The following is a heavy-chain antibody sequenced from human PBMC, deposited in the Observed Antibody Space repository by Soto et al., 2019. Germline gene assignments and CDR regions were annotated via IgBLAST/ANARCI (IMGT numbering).Heavy chain of an antibody. Sequence: ASVKVSCKASGYTFTSYDINWVRQATGQGLEWMGWMNPNSGNTGYAQKFQGRVTMTRNTSISTAYMELSSLRSEDTAVYYCARGGSPYWVVVVAATLQFDPWGQGTLVTVSS. CDR3: ARGGSPYWVVVVAATLQFDP. D-gene: IGHD2-15*01. V-gene: IGHV1-8*01. J-gene: IGHJ5*02. CDR1: GYTFTSYD. CDR2: MNPNSGNT.